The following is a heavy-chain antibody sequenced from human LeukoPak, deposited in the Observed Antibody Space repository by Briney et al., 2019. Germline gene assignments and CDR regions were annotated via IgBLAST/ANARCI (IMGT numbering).Heavy chain of an antibody. CDR3: ARDFRLGLYDSSGYYYPYYYYGMDV. Sequence: GGSLRLSCVASGFTFSSYWMSWVRQAPGKGLEWVANIKQDGSEKYYVDSVKGRFTISRDNAKNSLYLQMNSLRAEDTAVYYCARDFRLGLYDSSGYYYPYYYYGMDVWGQGTTVTVSS. V-gene: IGHV3-7*01. J-gene: IGHJ6*02. D-gene: IGHD3-22*01. CDR2: IKQDGSEK. CDR1: GFTFSSYW.